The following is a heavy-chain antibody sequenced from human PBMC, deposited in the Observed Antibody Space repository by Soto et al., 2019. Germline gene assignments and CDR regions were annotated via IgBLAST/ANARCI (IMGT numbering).Heavy chain of an antibody. D-gene: IGHD4-17*01. CDR2: IYYSGST. Sequence: PSETLSLTCTVSGGSISSGGYYWSWIRQHPGKGLEWIGYIYYSGSTYYNPSLKSRVTISVDTSKNQFSLKLSSVTAADTAVYYCARDSTSWFDPWGQGTLVTVSS. CDR3: ARDSTSWFDP. CDR1: GGSISSGGYY. V-gene: IGHV4-31*03. J-gene: IGHJ5*02.